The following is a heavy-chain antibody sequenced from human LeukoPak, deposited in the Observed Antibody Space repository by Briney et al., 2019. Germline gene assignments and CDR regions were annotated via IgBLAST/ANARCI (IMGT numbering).Heavy chain of an antibody. J-gene: IGHJ4*02. CDR1: GFTFTSYW. CDR3: AKVGLRLGGDY. Sequence: AGGSLRLSCAASGFTFTSYWMHWVRQPPGKGLVWVSRINSDGSSTSYADSVKGRFTISRDNAKNPLYLQMNSLRAEDTAVYYCAKVGLRLGGDYWGQGTLVTVSS. D-gene: IGHD4-17*01. CDR2: INSDGSST. V-gene: IGHV3-74*01.